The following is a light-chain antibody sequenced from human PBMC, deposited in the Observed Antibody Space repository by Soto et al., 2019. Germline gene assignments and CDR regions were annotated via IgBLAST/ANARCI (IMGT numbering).Light chain of an antibody. J-gene: IGKJ1*01. CDR2: DVS. Sequence: DIPMSQSPSTVSASVGERVTITCRASQSVSNWLAWYQQKPGKAPKFLISDVSSLESGVPSRFSGSGSGTEFILTISSLQPEDFAAYYCQQYDSYSWTFGQGTKVDIK. CDR3: QQYDSYSWT. CDR1: QSVSNW. V-gene: IGKV1-5*01.